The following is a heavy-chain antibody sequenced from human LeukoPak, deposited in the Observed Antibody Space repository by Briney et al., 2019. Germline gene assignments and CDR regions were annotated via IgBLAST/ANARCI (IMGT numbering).Heavy chain of an antibody. CDR2: INSDGSST. V-gene: IGHV3-74*01. CDR3: ARDLAGSGSLNWFDN. Sequence: GGSLRLSCAACGFTFSSFWMHWVRQAPGKGLVWVSRINSDGSSTSYADSVKGRFTISRDNAKNTLYLQMNSLRAEDTAVYYCARDLAGSGSLNWFDNCGQGTLVTVSS. CDR1: GFTFSSFW. J-gene: IGHJ5*02. D-gene: IGHD3-3*01.